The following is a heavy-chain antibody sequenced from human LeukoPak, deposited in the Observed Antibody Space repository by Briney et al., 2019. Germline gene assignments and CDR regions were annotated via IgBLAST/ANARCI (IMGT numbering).Heavy chain of an antibody. J-gene: IGHJ2*01. CDR1: GYTFTSYG. CDR2: ISASNGNT. CDR3: ARDRWSSSWYANWYFDL. Sequence: ASVKVSCKASGYTFTSYGISWVRQAPGQGLELMGWISASNGNTNYPQKLQGRVTMTTDTSTSTAYMELRSLRSDDTAVYYSARDRWSSSWYANWYFDLWGRGTLVTVSS. D-gene: IGHD6-13*01. V-gene: IGHV1-18*01.